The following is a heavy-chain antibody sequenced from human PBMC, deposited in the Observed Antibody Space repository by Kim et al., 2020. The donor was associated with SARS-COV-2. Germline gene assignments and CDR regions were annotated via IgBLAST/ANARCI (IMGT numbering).Heavy chain of an antibody. D-gene: IGHD2-2*01. Sequence: ASVKVSCKASGYTFTSYYIHWVRQAPGQGLEWMGIINPSDGSTTYAQRFQGRVTMTRDTSTSTVYMELSSLRSEDTAVYYCAVVVVPAAEYYYYGMDVWGQGTTVTVSS. CDR2: INPSDGST. CDR3: AVVVVPAAEYYYYGMDV. V-gene: IGHV1-46*01. J-gene: IGHJ6*02. CDR1: GYTFTSYY.